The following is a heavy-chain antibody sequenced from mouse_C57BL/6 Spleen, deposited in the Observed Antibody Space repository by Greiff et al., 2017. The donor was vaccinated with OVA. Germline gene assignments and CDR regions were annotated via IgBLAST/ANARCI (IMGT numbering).Heavy chain of an antibody. V-gene: IGHV1-64*01. D-gene: IGHD2-3*01. J-gene: IGHJ3*01. CDR2: IHPNSGST. Sequence: QVQLKESGAELVKPGASVKLSCKASGYTFTSYWMHWVKQRPGQGLEWIGMIHPNSGSTNYNEKFKSKATLTVDKSSSTAFMQLSSLTSEDSAVYYCARSIYDGYYVVAYWGQGTLVTVSA. CDR3: ARSIYDGYYVVAY. CDR1: GYTFTSYW.